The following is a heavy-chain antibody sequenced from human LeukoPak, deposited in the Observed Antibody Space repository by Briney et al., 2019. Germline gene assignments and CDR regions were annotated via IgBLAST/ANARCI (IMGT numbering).Heavy chain of an antibody. Sequence: PGGTLRLSCAASGFTFSSYGMSWVRQAPGKGLEWVSAISGSGGSTYYADSVKGRFTISRDNSKNSLSLQMNSLRAEDTAVYYCARGGHDGTYYLSYWGQGTLVTVSS. CDR1: GFTFSSYG. CDR2: ISGSGGST. V-gene: IGHV3-23*01. J-gene: IGHJ4*02. CDR3: ARGGHDGTYYLSY. D-gene: IGHD1-26*01.